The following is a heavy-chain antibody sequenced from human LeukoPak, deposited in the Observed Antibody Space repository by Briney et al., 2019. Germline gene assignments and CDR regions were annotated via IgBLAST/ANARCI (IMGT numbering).Heavy chain of an antibody. V-gene: IGHV3-21*01. D-gene: IGHD1-26*01. CDR3: ARGSGSYYNY. CDR1: GFTFSTYT. CDR2: ITTSSSSM. Sequence: PGGSLRLSCAASGFTFSTYTMNWVRQAPGKGLEWVSSITTSSSSMSYADSVKGRFTISRDNAKNTLYLQMNSLRAEDTALYYCARGSGSYYNYWGQGTLVSVSS. J-gene: IGHJ4*02.